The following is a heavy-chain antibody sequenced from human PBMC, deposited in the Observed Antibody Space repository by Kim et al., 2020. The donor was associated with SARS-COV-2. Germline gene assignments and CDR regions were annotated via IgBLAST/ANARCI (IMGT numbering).Heavy chain of an antibody. V-gene: IGHV1-69*13. D-gene: IGHD6-19*01. CDR1: GGTFSSYA. J-gene: IGHJ4*02. CDR3: AIYSSGGIFYFDY. CDR2: IIPIFGTA. Sequence: SVKVSCKASGGTFSSYAISWVRQALGQGLEWMGGIIPIFGTANYAQKFQGRVTITAYESTSTAYMELSSLRSEDTAVYYCAIYSSGGIFYFDYWGQGTLVTVSS.